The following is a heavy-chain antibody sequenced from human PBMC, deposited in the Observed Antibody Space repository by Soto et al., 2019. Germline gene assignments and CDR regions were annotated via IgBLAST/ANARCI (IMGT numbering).Heavy chain of an antibody. CDR3: AREFDVLLWFGELYPDAFDI. CDR1: GFTFSSYS. V-gene: IGHV3-48*02. CDR2: ISSSSSTI. J-gene: IGHJ3*02. D-gene: IGHD3-10*01. Sequence: GGSLRLSCAASGFTFSSYSMNWVRQAPGKGLEWVSYISSSSSTIYYADSVKGRFTISRDNAKNSLYLQMNSLRDEDTAVYYCAREFDVLLWFGELYPDAFDIWGQGTMVTVSS.